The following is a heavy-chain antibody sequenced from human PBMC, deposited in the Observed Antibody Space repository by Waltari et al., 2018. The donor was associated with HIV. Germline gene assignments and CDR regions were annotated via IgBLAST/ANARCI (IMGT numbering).Heavy chain of an antibody. CDR3: AREYCGGDCLTRDGGRHFDY. V-gene: IGHV4-31*03. CDR2: IYYSGST. J-gene: IGHJ4*02. CDR1: GGSISSGGYY. Sequence: QVQLQESGPGLVKPSQTLSLTCTVSGGSISSGGYYWSWIRQHPGKGLEWIGYIYYSGSTHYNPSLKSRVTISVDTSKNQFSLKLSSVTAADTAVYYCAREYCGGDCLTRDGGRHFDYWGQGTLVTVSS. D-gene: IGHD2-21*02.